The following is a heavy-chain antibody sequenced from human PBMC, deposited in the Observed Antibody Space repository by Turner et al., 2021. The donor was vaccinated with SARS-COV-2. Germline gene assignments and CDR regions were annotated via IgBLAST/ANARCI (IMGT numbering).Heavy chain of an antibody. V-gene: IGHV3-30*18. CDR3: AKEGLLVSLDY. D-gene: IGHD2-15*01. Sequence: QVQLVASGGGVVQPGRSLRLSCAASGFTFSSYGMHWVRQAPGKGLEWVAVISNDGSNKYYADSVKGRFTISRDNSKNTLSLQMNSLRAEDTAVYYGAKEGLLVSLDYWGQGTPVTVSS. J-gene: IGHJ4*02. CDR1: GFTFSSYG. CDR2: ISNDGSNK.